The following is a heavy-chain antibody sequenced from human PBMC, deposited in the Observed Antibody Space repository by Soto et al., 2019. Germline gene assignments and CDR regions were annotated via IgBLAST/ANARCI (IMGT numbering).Heavy chain of an antibody. J-gene: IGHJ6*02. CDR1: GFTFSSYW. Sequence: GGSLRLSCAASGFTFSSYWMSWVRQAPGKGLEWVANIKQDGSEKYYVDSVKGRFTISRDNAKNTLYLQMNSLRAEDTAVYYCAKSIRRPAAKAYGMDVWGQGTTVTVSS. V-gene: IGHV3-7*03. CDR3: AKSIRRPAAKAYGMDV. D-gene: IGHD2-2*01. CDR2: IKQDGSEK.